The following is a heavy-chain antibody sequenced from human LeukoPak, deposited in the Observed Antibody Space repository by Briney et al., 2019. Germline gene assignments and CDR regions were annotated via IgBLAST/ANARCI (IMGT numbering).Heavy chain of an antibody. V-gene: IGHV3-49*03. J-gene: IGHJ4*02. D-gene: IGHD6-13*01. CDR2: IRSEAYGGTT. CDR3: TREGYSSSWSFFDY. Sequence: GGSLRLSCTASGFTFGDYAMSWFRQAPGKGLEWVGFIRSEAYGGTTEYAASVKGRFTISRDDSKSIAYLQMNSLKTEDTAVYYCTREGYSSSWSFFDYWGQGTLVTVSS. CDR1: GFTFGDYA.